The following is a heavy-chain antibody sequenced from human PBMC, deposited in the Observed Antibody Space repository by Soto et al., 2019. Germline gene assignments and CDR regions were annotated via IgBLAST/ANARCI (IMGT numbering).Heavy chain of an antibody. Sequence: QVQLRESGPGLVKPSGTLYLTCAVSGDSIISGHWWSWVRQSPGKGLEWIGEIYHSGSTNDNPSLKSRVTMSGDKSKNQVSLKLISVTAADTAIYYCARHYDDRANKAFDIWGQGTLVTVSS. D-gene: IGHD3-16*01. V-gene: IGHV4-4*02. CDR2: IYHSGST. CDR1: GDSIISGHW. CDR3: ARHYDDRANKAFDI. J-gene: IGHJ3*02.